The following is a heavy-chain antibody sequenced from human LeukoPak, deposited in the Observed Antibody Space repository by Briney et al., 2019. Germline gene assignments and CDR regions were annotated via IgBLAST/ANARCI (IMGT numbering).Heavy chain of an antibody. CDR2: IYSSGST. V-gene: IGHV4-4*07. CDR3: ARGGKATVVTM. Sequence: SETLSLTCTVSGGSINSYYWSWIRQPAGKGLEWIGRIYSSGSTNYNPTLKSRVSMSVDTSKNQFSLKLTSVTAADTALYYCARGGKATVVTMWGQGILVTVSS. D-gene: IGHD4-23*01. CDR1: GGSINSYY. J-gene: IGHJ4*02.